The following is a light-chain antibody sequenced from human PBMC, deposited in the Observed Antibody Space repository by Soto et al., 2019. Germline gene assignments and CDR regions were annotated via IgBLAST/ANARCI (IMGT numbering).Light chain of an antibody. V-gene: IGKV1-39*01. CDR2: AAS. CDR1: QSISSY. Sequence: DNQMTQSPSSLSASVGDRVTITCRASQSISSYLHWYQQKPGKAPKLLIYAASSLQSGVPSRFSGSGSGTDFTLTISSLQPEDFATYYCQQSYSTPYTFGQGTKLEIK. J-gene: IGKJ2*01. CDR3: QQSYSTPYT.